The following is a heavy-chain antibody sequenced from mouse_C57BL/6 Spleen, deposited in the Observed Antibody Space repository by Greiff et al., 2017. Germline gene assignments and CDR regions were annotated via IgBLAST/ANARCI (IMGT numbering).Heavy chain of an antibody. CDR1: GFTFSDYY. D-gene: IGHD2-3*01. V-gene: IGHV5-16*01. CDR2: INYDGSST. J-gene: IGHJ1*03. Sequence: EVKVVESEGGLVQPGSSMKLSCTASGFTFSDYYMAWVRQVPEKGLEWVANINYDGSSTYYLDSLKSRFIISRDNAKNILYLQMSSLKSEDTATYYCARVDGYYPDWYFDVWGTGTTVTVSS. CDR3: ARVDGYYPDWYFDV.